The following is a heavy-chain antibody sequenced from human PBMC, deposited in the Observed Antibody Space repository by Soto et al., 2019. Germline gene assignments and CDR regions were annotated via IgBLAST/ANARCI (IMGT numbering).Heavy chain of an antibody. Sequence: SETLSLTCTVSGGSISSGGYYWSWIRQHPGKGLEWIGYIYYSGSTYYNPSLKSRVTISVDTSKNQFSLKLSSVTAADTAVYYCATVNAGGGYYYHGMDVWGQGTTVTVSS. J-gene: IGHJ6*02. CDR1: GGSISSGGYY. CDR2: IYYSGST. CDR3: ATVNAGGGYYYHGMDV. V-gene: IGHV4-31*03.